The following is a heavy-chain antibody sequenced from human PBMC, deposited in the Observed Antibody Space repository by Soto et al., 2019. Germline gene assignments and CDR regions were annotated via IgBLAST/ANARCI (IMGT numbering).Heavy chain of an antibody. D-gene: IGHD2-15*01. V-gene: IGHV4-59*01. CDR1: GGSISSYY. CDR3: ARESRGGSCYSCAAFDI. J-gene: IGHJ3*02. CDR2: IYYSGST. Sequence: QVQLQESGPGLVKPSETLSLTCTVSGGSISSYYWSWIRQPPGKGLEWIGYIYYSGSTNYNPSLESRVTLSVDTSKNQFSVKLSAVTAADTAVYYCARESRGGSCYSCAAFDIWGQGTMVTVSS.